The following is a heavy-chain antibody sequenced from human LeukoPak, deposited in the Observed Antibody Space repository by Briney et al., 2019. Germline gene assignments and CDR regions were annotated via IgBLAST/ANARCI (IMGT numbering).Heavy chain of an antibody. J-gene: IGHJ3*02. CDR3: ARLTRFYDSRGYYDTFDI. CDR1: GYTFTGYY. V-gene: IGHV1-2*02. D-gene: IGHD3-22*01. CDR2: INPNSGGT. Sequence: ASVKVSCKASGYTFTGYYIHWVRQAPGQGLEWMGWINPNSGGTNYAQKFQGRVPMTRDTSISTVYMELSRLRSEDTAVYYCARLTRFYDSRGYYDTFDIWGQGTMVTVSS.